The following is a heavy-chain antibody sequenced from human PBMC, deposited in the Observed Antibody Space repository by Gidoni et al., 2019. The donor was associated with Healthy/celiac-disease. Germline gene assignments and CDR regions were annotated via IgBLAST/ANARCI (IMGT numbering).Heavy chain of an antibody. V-gene: IGHV3-49*03. CDR1: GFTFGDYA. D-gene: IGHD3-3*02. Sequence: EVQLVESGGGLVQPGRSLRLSCTASGFTFGDYAMSWFRQAPGKGLEWVGFIRSKAYGGTTEYAASVKGRFTISRDDSKSIAYLQMNSLKTEDTAVYYCTSPTGISKALPLRWAFDIWGQGTMVTVSS. CDR2: IRSKAYGGTT. J-gene: IGHJ3*02. CDR3: TSPTGISKALPLRWAFDI.